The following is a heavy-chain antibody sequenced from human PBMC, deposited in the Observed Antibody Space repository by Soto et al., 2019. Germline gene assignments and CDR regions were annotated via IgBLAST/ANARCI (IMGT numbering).Heavy chain of an antibody. V-gene: IGHV1-46*01. CDR2: LNPSGGST. D-gene: IGHD3-9*01. J-gene: IGHJ3*02. CDR3: VRASDILTGPPSAFDI. CDR1: GDTFITYY. Sequence: ASVKVSCTASGDTFITYYMPWVRHAPGHGLEWMGILNPSGGSTVYAQKFQGRVTITRDTSTSTVYMELSSLRSEDTAVYYCVRASDILTGPPSAFDIWGQGTMVTVSS.